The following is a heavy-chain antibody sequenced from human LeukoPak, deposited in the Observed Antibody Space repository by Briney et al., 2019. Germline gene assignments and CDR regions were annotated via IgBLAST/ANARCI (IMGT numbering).Heavy chain of an antibody. CDR1: GYTFTGYY. Sequence: ASVKVSCKASGYTFTGYYMHWVRQAPGQGLEWMGWINPNSGGTNYAQKFQGRVTMTRDTSISTAYMELSRLRSDDTAVYYCATLSPVYSSGWYDAFDIWGQGTKVTVSS. V-gene: IGHV1-2*02. CDR2: INPNSGGT. CDR3: ATLSPVYSSGWYDAFDI. D-gene: IGHD6-19*01. J-gene: IGHJ3*02.